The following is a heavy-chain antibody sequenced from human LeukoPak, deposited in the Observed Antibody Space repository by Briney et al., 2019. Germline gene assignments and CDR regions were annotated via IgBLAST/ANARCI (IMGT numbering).Heavy chain of an antibody. CDR1: GGTFISYA. J-gene: IGHJ4*02. CDR3: ARPLGTLTSGGLVY. D-gene: IGHD3-10*01. Sequence: SVKVSCKASGGTFISYAISWVRQAPGQGLEWMGRIIPIFGIANYAQKFQGRVTITADKSTTTAYMELSSLRSEDTAVYYCARPLGTLTSGGLVYWGQGTLVTVSS. V-gene: IGHV1-69*04. CDR2: IIPIFGIA.